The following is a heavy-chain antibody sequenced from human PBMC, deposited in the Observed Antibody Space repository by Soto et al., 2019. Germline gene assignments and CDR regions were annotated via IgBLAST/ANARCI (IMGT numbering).Heavy chain of an antibody. Sequence: ASVKVSCKASGYTFTNYDINWVRQATGQGPEYMGWMNPNSGKIGYVQKFQGRVTMTTDTSTSTAYMELRSLRSEDTAVYYCARSGGVVVPAYYYYYGMDVWGQGTTVTVSS. CDR3: ARSGGVVVPAYYYYYGMDV. J-gene: IGHJ6*02. CDR1: GYTFTNYD. CDR2: MNPNSGKI. V-gene: IGHV1-8*01. D-gene: IGHD2-2*01.